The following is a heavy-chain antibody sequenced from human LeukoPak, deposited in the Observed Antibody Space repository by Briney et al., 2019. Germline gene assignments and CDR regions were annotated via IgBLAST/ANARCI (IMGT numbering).Heavy chain of an antibody. D-gene: IGHD3-22*01. CDR3: ARGRYYYDSSGYPSNWSDP. V-gene: IGHV4-59*01. J-gene: IGHJ5*02. CDR1: RGSISSYY. Sequence: SETLSLTRIVSRGSISSYYWSWIRQPPGKGLEWIGYLYHGGSTNYNPSLKSRVTISGDTSKNHFSLNLSSVTAADTAMYYCARGRYYYDSSGYPSNWSDPWGQGTLVTVSS. CDR2: LYHGGST.